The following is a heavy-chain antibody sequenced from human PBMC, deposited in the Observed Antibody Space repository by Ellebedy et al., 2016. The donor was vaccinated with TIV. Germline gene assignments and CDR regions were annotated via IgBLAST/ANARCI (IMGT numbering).Heavy chain of an antibody. CDR1: GFPVTSNY. V-gene: IGHV3-53*01. D-gene: IGHD4-23*01. CDR3: TRDDEGNGGKLDY. Sequence: GESLKISCAASGFPVTSNYMNGVRQAPGKGLEWGSVIFSAADGGETHYADSVKGRFTISRDSPKNTLYLQMNSLRAEDTAVYYCTRDDEGNGGKLDYWGQGALVTVSS. J-gene: IGHJ4*02. CDR2: IFSAADGGET.